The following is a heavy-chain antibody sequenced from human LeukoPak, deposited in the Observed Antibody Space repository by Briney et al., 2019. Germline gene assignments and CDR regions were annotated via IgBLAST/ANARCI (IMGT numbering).Heavy chain of an antibody. J-gene: IGHJ4*02. CDR3: VRLYKMAPRVGFDY. D-gene: IGHD5-24*01. Sequence: SETLSLTCTVSGGSISSSSYYWGWIRQPPGKGLEWIGSIYYSGSTYYNPSLKSRVTISVDTSKNQFSLKLSSVTAADTAVYYCVRLYKMAPRVGFDYWGQGTLVTVSS. CDR2: IYYSGST. V-gene: IGHV4-39*01. CDR1: GGSISSSSYY.